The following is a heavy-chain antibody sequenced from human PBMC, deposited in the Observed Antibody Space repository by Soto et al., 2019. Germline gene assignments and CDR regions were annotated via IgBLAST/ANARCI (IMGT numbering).Heavy chain of an antibody. J-gene: IGHJ3*02. D-gene: IGHD3-3*01. CDR1: GGSFSGYY. CDR2: INHSGST. CDR3: ARGARRAVLRFLEWLLHDAFDI. V-gene: IGHV4-34*01. Sequence: PSETLSLTCAVYGGSFSGYYWSWIRQPPGKGLEWIGEINHSGSTNYNPSLKSRVTISVDTSKNQFSLKLNSVTAADTAVYYCARGARRAVLRFLEWLLHDAFDIWGQGTMVTVSS.